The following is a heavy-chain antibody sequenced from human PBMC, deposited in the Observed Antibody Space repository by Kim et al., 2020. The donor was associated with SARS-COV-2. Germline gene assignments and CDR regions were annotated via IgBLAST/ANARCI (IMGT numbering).Heavy chain of an antibody. CDR3: ARVSSCGWYDFDY. Sequence: SETLSLTCTVSGGSISSYYWSWIRQPPGKGLEWIGYIYYSGSTNYNPSLKSRVTISVDTSKNQFSLKLSSVTAADTAVYYCARVSSCGWYDFDYWGQGTLVTVSS. CDR2: IYYSGST. CDR1: GGSISSYY. J-gene: IGHJ4*02. D-gene: IGHD6-19*01. V-gene: IGHV4-59*01.